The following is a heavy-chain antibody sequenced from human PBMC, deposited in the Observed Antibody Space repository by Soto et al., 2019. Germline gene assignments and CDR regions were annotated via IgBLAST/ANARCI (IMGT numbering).Heavy chain of an antibody. Sequence: GASVKVSCKASGGTFSSYAISWVRQAPGQGLEWMGGIIPIFGTANYAQKFQGRVTITADKSTSTAYMELSSLRSEDTAVYYCARDPLYSSGYYYPHRDWGQGTLVTVSS. CDR3: ARDPLYSSGYYYPHRD. D-gene: IGHD3-22*01. V-gene: IGHV1-69*06. CDR2: IIPIFGTA. J-gene: IGHJ4*02. CDR1: GGTFSSYA.